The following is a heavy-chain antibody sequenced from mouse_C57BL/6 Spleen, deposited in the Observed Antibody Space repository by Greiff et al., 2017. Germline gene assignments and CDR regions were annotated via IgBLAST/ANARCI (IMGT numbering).Heavy chain of an antibody. V-gene: IGHV1-64*01. CDR2: IHPNSGST. CDR3: ARYDSGYVPMDY. D-gene: IGHD3-2*02. CDR1: GYTFTSYW. Sequence: QVQLQQPGAELVKPGASVKLSCKASGYTFTSYWMHWVKQRPGQGLEWIGMIHPNSGSTNYNEKFKSKATLTVDKSSSTAYMQLSSLTSEDSAVYYCARYDSGYVPMDYWGQGTSVTVSS. J-gene: IGHJ4*01.